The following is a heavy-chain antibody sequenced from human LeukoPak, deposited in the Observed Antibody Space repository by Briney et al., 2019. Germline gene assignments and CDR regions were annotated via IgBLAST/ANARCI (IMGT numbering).Heavy chain of an antibody. J-gene: IGHJ4*02. D-gene: IGHD6-19*01. Sequence: ASVKVSCKASGFTFTSYYMHWVRQAPGQGLEWMGIINPSGGSTSYAQKFRGRVTMTRDTSTSTVYMELSSLRSEDTAVYYCARLSRQWLDFDYCGQGTLVTVSS. CDR1: GFTFTSYY. CDR2: INPSGGST. V-gene: IGHV1-46*01. CDR3: ARLSRQWLDFDY.